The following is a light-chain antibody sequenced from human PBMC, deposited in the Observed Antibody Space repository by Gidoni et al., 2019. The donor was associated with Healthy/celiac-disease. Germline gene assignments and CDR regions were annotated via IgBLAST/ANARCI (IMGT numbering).Light chain of an antibody. Sequence: AIRPSQSPSSFSASTGDRVTNTCRASQGIISYLAWYQQKPGKAPKLLIYAASTLQSGVPSRFSGSGSGTDFTLTISCLQSEDFATYYCQQYYSYPWTFGQGTKVEIK. CDR1: QGIISY. J-gene: IGKJ1*01. CDR3: QQYYSYPWT. V-gene: IGKV1-8*01. CDR2: AAS.